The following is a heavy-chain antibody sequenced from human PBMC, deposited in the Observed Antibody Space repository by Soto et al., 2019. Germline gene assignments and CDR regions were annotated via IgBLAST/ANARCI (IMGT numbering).Heavy chain of an antibody. CDR1: GYTFSNYD. D-gene: IGHD3-9*01. CDR3: ARGCYDVLTGDYHYGMDV. CDR2: LNPKNNNT. Sequence: ASVKVSCKASGYTFSNYDINWVRQAPGQGLEWMGWLNPKNNNTGYARNFQGRITMTMDTSTTTAHMELSSLTSDDTAVYYCARGCYDVLTGDYHYGMDVWGQVTTVTVSS. V-gene: IGHV1-8*01. J-gene: IGHJ6*02.